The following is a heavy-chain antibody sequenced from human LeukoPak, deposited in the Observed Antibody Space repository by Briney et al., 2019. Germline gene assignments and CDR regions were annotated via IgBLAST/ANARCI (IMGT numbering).Heavy chain of an antibody. CDR2: IGGSGGST. D-gene: IGHD1-26*01. V-gene: IGHV3-23*01. CDR3: AKVTKESYFHPNSTLGY. CDR1: GFTFSSYA. Sequence: PGGTLRLSCAASGFTFSSYAMSWVRQAPGKGLEWVSDIGGSGGSTYYAASVKRRFTIFRANSKNISYQQKNSLRADTTAVYYCAKVTKESYFHPNSTLGYSGQETPLTVSS. J-gene: IGHJ4*02.